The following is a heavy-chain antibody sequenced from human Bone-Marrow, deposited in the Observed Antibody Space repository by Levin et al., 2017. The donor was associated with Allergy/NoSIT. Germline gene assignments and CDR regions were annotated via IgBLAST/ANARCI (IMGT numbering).Heavy chain of an antibody. Sequence: GESLKISCKASGYTFSIYWIGWVRQMPGKGLERMGVIYPVDSDARYSPPFQGQVAMSIDQSATTAYPHISSLRAPDTATYYCARQSRDGDYFDLWGQGTSVTVSS. D-gene: IGHD4-17*01. CDR3: ARQSRDGDYFDL. CDR2: IYPVDSDA. J-gene: IGHJ4*02. CDR1: GYTFSIYW. V-gene: IGHV5-51*01.